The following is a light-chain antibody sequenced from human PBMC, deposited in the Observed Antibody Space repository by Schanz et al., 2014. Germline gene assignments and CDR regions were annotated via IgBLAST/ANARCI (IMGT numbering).Light chain of an antibody. CDR3: HQYGRSSWT. J-gene: IGKJ1*01. Sequence: PGEGVTLSCRASEPVGSDYVAWYQQKPDQAPRLLIDAASTRVTGVPDRFRGSGSVTKFTLTISSLEPEDSAVYYCHQYGRSSWTFGQGTKVEVK. V-gene: IGKV3-20*01. CDR2: AAS. CDR1: EPVGSDY.